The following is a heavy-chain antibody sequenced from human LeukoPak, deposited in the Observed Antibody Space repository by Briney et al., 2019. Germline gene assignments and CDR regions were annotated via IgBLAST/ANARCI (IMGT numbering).Heavy chain of an antibody. Sequence: PSETLSRTCSVSGDSVSRSDSYWNWIRQPPGKGLEWIGTIYYSGRTYYSPSLKSRVTMSVDPSNNQFSLNLRSVTAADTAVYYCARRRYYDGSGYLEWGQGTLLSVSS. CDR1: GDSVSRSDSY. CDR2: IYYSGRT. D-gene: IGHD3-22*01. J-gene: IGHJ1*01. CDR3: ARRRYYDGSGYLE. V-gene: IGHV4-39*01.